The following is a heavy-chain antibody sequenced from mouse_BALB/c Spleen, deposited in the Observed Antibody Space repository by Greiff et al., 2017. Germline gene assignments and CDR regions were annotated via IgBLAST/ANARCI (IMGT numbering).Heavy chain of an antibody. CDR1: GFNIKDTY. V-gene: IGHV14-3*02. Sequence: VQLQQSGAELVKPGASVKLSCTASGFNIKDTYMHWVKQRPEQGLEWIGRIDPANGNTKYDPKFQGKATITADTSSNTAYLQLSSLTSEDTAVYYCARHYDGYYGGYFDDWGAGTTVTVSA. D-gene: IGHD2-3*01. J-gene: IGHJ1*01. CDR2: IDPANGNT. CDR3: ARHYDGYYGGYFDD.